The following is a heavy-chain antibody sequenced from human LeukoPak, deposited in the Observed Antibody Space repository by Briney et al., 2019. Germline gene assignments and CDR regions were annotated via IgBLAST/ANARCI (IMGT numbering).Heavy chain of an antibody. J-gene: IGHJ4*02. CDR1: GITFSSYS. CDR3: AKDQFAFRGVSDY. CDR2: ISSFSGTI. Sequence: GGSLRLSCVASGITFSSYSMNWVRQAPGKGLEWVSYISSFSGTINYADSVKGRFTISRDNAKNSLYLQMNSLRAEDTAVYYCAKDQFAFRGVSDYWGQGTLVTVSS. D-gene: IGHD3-10*01. V-gene: IGHV3-48*01.